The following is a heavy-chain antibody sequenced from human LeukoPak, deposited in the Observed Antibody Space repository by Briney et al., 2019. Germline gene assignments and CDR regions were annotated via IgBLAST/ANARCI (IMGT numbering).Heavy chain of an antibody. CDR2: ISWNSGSI. D-gene: IGHD3-9*01. CDR3: AKGGLRYFDWFDY. Sequence: GGSLRLSCAAPGFTFDDYAMHWVRQAPGKGLEWVSGISWNSGSIGYADSVKGRFTISRDNAKNSLYLQMNSLRAEDTALYYCAKGGLRYFDWFDYWGQGTLVTVSS. J-gene: IGHJ4*02. CDR1: GFTFDDYA. V-gene: IGHV3-9*01.